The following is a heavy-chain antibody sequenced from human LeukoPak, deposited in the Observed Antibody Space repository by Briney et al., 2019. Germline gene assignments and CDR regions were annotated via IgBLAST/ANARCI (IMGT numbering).Heavy chain of an antibody. D-gene: IGHD6-13*01. CDR2: ISGSSSYI. J-gene: IGHJ3*02. V-gene: IGHV3-21*01. CDR1: GFTFSSYS. Sequence: GGSLRLSCAASGFTFSSYSMNWVRQAPGKGLEWVSSISGSSSYIYYADSVKGRFTISRDNAKNSLYLQMNSLRAEDTAVYYCARDPPITPEGYRIWGQGTMVTVSS. CDR3: ARDPPITPEGYRI.